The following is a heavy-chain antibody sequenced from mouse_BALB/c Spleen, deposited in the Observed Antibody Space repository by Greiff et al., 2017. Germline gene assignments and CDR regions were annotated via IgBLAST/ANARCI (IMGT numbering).Heavy chain of an antibody. J-gene: IGHJ4*01. CDR3: ARGSRREAMDY. Sequence: VKLQQPGAELVKPGASVKLSCKASGYTFTSYWMHWVKQRPGQGLEWIGEINPSNGRTNYNEKFKSKATLTVDKSSSTAYMQLSSLTSEDSAVYYCARGSRREAMDYWGQGTSVTVSS. V-gene: IGHV1S81*02. CDR1: GYTFTSYW. CDR2: INPSNGRT.